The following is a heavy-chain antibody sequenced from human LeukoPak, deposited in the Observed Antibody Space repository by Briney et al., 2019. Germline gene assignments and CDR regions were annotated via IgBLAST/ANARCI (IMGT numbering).Heavy chain of an antibody. J-gene: IGHJ4*02. CDR3: AREGHDGGSYFDY. Sequence: ASVKVSCKASGGTFSSYAISWVRQAPGQGLEWMGGIIPIFGTANYAQKFQGRVTITADESTSTAYMELSSLRSEDTAVYYCAREGHDGGSYFDYWGQGTLVTVSS. CDR2: IIPIFGTA. D-gene: IGHD3-10*01. V-gene: IGHV1-69*13. CDR1: GGTFSSYA.